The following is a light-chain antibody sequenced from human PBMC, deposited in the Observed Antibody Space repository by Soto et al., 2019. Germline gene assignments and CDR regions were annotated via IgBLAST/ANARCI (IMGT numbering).Light chain of an antibody. V-gene: IGKV1-39*01. Sequence: DIQMTKSPCSLSASVGDRVNFTCLASQSISSYLNWYQQKPGKAPKLLIYAASSLQSGVPSRFSGSGSGTDFTLTISSLQPEDFATYYCQQSYSTPPTSAQRAKVDI. CDR2: AAS. CDR1: QSISSY. CDR3: QQSYSTPPT. J-gene: IGKJ1*01.